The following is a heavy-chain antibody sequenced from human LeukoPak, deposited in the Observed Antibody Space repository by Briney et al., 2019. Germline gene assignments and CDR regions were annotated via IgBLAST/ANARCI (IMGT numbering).Heavy chain of an antibody. D-gene: IGHD3-22*01. CDR1: GFTFSSYA. Sequence: GGSLRLSCAASGFTFSSYAMSWVPEAPRKGLGWVSAISGCGGSTYYADAVKGRFTISRDNAKNTLYLQMNSLRAKDTAVYYCAKDRHYYDSSGYYYWNFDLWGRGTLVTVSS. J-gene: IGHJ2*01. CDR3: AKDRHYYDSSGYYYWNFDL. V-gene: IGHV3-23*01. CDR2: ISGCGGST.